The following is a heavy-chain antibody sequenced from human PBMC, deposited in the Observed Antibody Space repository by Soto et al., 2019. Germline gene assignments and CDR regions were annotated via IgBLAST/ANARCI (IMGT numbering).Heavy chain of an antibody. D-gene: IGHD5-12*01. J-gene: IGHJ4*01. V-gene: IGHV3-23*01. CDR1: GFTFSDCA. CDR2: ISGSGTDT. Sequence: EVQLLESGGGLVQPGGSLGLSCAASGFTFSDCAMYWVRQAPGKGLEWVSTISGSGTDTYYADSVRGRFTISRDNSKNMIYLQMHSLRAEDTAIYYCAKELPGYILYYFHCWGHGTLVTVSS. CDR3: AKELPGYILYYFHC.